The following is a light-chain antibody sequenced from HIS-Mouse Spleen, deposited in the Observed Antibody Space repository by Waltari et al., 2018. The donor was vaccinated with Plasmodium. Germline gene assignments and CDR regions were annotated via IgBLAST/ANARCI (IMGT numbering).Light chain of an antibody. J-gene: IGKJ5*01. Sequence: AIQLTQSPSSLSASVGDRVTITCRASQFISSALAWYQQKPGKAPKLLIYDASSLESGVPSRFSGSGSGTDFTLTISSLQPEDFATYYCQQFNSYPQGTFGQGTRLEIK. CDR3: QQFNSYPQGT. CDR1: QFISSA. V-gene: IGKV1-13*02. CDR2: DAS.